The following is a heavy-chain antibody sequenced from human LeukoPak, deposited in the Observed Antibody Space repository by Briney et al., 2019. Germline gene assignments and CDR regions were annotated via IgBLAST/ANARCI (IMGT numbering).Heavy chain of an antibody. J-gene: IGHJ5*02. CDR1: GYTFTSYD. V-gene: IGHV1-8*01. CDR2: MNPNSGNT. CDR3: ARCSVVVPAAINWFDP. Sequence: GASVKVSCKASGYTFTSYDINWVRQATGQGLEWMGWMNPNSGNTGYAQKFQGRVTMTRNTSISTAYMELSSLRSEDTAVYYCARCSVVVPAAINWFDPWGQGTLVTVSS. D-gene: IGHD2-2*01.